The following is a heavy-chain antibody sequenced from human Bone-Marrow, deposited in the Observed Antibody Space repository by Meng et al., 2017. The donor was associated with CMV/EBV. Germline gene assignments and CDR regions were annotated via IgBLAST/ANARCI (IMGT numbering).Heavy chain of an antibody. CDR1: GFTFSTYW. Sequence: GEYLKISWAASGFTFSTYWMHWVRQTPGKGLVWVSRINTNGSSTNYADSVKGRFTISRDNAKNTLYLQMNSLRAADTAVYYCARSGRGTSRGMDVWGQGTTVTVSS. CDR3: ARSGRGTSRGMDV. J-gene: IGHJ6*02. D-gene: IGHD2-2*01. CDR2: INTNGSST. V-gene: IGHV3-74*01.